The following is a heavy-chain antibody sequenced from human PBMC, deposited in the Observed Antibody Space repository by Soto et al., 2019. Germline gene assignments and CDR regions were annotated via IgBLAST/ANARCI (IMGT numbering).Heavy chain of an antibody. Sequence: QVQLVQSGAEVKKPGASVKVSCKASGYTFTSYGISWVRQAPGHLLEWMGWLTAYNGNTNDAQKLQGRLTMTTDTSMSTAYMEVRSMDSDVRAVYYCSKRRGYSNGEFDYWGQGTLVTVSS. CDR1: GYTFTSYG. J-gene: IGHJ4*02. CDR2: LTAYNGNT. D-gene: IGHD5-18*01. CDR3: SKRRGYSNGEFDY. V-gene: IGHV1-18*01.